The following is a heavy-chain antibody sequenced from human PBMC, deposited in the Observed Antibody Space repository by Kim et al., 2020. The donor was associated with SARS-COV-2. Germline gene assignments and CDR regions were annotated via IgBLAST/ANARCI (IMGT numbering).Heavy chain of an antibody. CDR1: GGSFSGYY. Sequence: SETLSLTCAVYGGSFSGYYWSWIRQPPGKGLEWIWEINHSGSTNYYPSLMSRVSISLYTSTNYFSLLLSSLTSADPSVFYCSSSSLFSFSGRPLFFYWC. CDR2: INHSGST. J-gene: IGHJ4*01. D-gene: IGHD3-3*01. CDR3: SSSSLFSFSGRPLFFY. V-gene: IGHV4-34*01.